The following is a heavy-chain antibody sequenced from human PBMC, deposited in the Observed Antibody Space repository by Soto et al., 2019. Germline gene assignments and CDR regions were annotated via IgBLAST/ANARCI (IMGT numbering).Heavy chain of an antibody. V-gene: IGHV3-21*01. CDR2: ISRSSSYI. CDR3: ARDVGPRAFDI. Sequence: GGSLRLSCAASGFTFSSDNMNWVRQAPGRGLEWVSSISRSSSYIYYADSVKGRFTISRDNAKNSLYLQMNSLRAEDTAVYYCARDVGPRAFDIWGGGTMVTVS. J-gene: IGHJ3*02. CDR1: GFTFSSDN.